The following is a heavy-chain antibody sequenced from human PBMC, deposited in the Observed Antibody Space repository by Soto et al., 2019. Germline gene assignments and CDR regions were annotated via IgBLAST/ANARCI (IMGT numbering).Heavy chain of an antibody. CDR3: TKANRYCSGANCFTFDY. Sequence: EVQLLESGGGLLQPWGSLSLSCTASGFTFSNYAMSWVRQAPGKGLEWVSTFSSGGGGTYYADSVKGRFTISRDNSKNTLSLQMNSLRAEDTAVYYCTKANRYCSGANCFTFDYWGLGTLVTVSS. CDR1: GFTFSNYA. J-gene: IGHJ4*02. D-gene: IGHD2-15*01. V-gene: IGHV3-23*01. CDR2: FSSGGGGT.